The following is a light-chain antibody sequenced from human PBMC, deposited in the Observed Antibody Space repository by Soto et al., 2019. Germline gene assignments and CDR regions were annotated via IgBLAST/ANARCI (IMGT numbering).Light chain of an antibody. CDR3: QQLNSYPLT. CDR2: GAS. CDR1: QAISSH. J-gene: IGKJ3*01. V-gene: IGKV1-9*01. Sequence: DIQLTQSPSFLPASVGGRVTITCRASQAISSHLAWYQQKPGKAPNLLIYGASTLQSGVPSRFSGSGSGTQFTLTISSLQPEDFATYYCQQLNSYPLTFGPGTTVDIK.